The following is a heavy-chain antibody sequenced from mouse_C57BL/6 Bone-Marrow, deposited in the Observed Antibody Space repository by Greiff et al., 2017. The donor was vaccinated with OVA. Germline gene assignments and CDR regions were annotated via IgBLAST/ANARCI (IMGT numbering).Heavy chain of an antibody. J-gene: IGHJ3*01. CDR1: GFTFTDYY. CDR2: IRNRASGYTP. CDR3: ARYCSAWFAY. Sequence: DVKLVESGGGLVQPGGSLSLSCAASGFTFTDYYMSWVRQPPGKALEWFGFIRNRASGYTPEYSVSVKARFTISRDNAQSILHLQMNALSAEDSATYYCARYCSAWFAYWGQGTLVTVSA. V-gene: IGHV7-3*01.